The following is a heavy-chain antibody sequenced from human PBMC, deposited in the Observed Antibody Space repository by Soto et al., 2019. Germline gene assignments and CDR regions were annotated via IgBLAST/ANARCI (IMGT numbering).Heavy chain of an antibody. D-gene: IGHD4-17*01. CDR3: ASVGHFGDYVSI. J-gene: IGHJ3*02. V-gene: IGHV4-61*01. CDR1: GGSVSSDNYF. CDR2: ISNIGST. Sequence: SETLSLTCTVSGGSVSSDNYFWTWIRQSPERGLEWIGYISNIGSTNYNPSLKSRVTLSLVTSKNQFSLKLASVTAADTALYFCASVGHFGDYVSIWGQGTMVTV.